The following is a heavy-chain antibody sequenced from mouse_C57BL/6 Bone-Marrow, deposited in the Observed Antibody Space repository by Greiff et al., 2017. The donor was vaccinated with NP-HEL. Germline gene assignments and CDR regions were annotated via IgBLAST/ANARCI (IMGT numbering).Heavy chain of an antibody. V-gene: IGHV14-4*01. J-gene: IGHJ4*01. D-gene: IGHD1-1*01. CDR2: IDPENGDT. CDR1: GFNITDDY. Sequence: VHVKQSGAELVRPGASVKLSCTASGFNITDDYMHWVKQRPEQGLEWIGWIDPENGDTEYASKFQGKATITADTSSNTAYLQLSSLTSEDTAVYYCTTHHYYGSSPYAMDYWGQGTSVTVSS. CDR3: TTHHYYGSSPYAMDY.